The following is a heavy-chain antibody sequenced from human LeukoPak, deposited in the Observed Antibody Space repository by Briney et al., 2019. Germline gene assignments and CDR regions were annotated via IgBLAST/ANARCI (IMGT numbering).Heavy chain of an antibody. D-gene: IGHD3-10*01. J-gene: IGHJ3*02. V-gene: IGHV3-48*04. CDR1: GFTFSSYS. CDR3: ARTQWFGELLGAFDI. Sequence: RPGGSLRLSCAASGFTFSSYSMNWVRQAPGKGLEWVSYISSSSSTIYYADSVKGRFTISRDNAKNSLYLQMNSLRAEDTAVYYCARTQWFGELLGAFDIWGQGTMVTVSS. CDR2: ISSSSSTI.